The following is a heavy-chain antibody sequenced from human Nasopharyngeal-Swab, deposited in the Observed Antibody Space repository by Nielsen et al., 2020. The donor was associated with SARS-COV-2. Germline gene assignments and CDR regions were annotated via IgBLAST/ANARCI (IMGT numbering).Heavy chain of an antibody. CDR1: GGSISSGGYY. J-gene: IGHJ3*02. V-gene: IGHV4-31*03. Sequence: TLSLACTVSGGSISSGGYYWSWIRQHPGKGLEWIGDIYYSGRNYYNPSLKSRVTISVDTSKNQFSLKLSPVTAADTAVYYCARARSSITIFGVVNPVDAFDIWGQGTMVTVSS. D-gene: IGHD3-3*01. CDR3: ARARSSITIFGVVNPVDAFDI. CDR2: IYYSGRN.